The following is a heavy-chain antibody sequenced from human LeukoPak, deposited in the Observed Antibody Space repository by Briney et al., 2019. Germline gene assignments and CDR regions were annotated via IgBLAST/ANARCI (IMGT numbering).Heavy chain of an antibody. V-gene: IGHV3-7*03. CDR2: IKGDGTNK. D-gene: IGHD3-22*01. Sequence: GGSLRLSCAASGFTFSRHWMTWVRQAPGKGLEWVANIKGDGTNKNYVDSVKGRFTISRDNAKNSLYLQMNSLRAEDTAVYYCATPLDYYDSSGYHQGGDWGQGTLVTVSS. CDR3: ATPLDYYDSSGYHQGGD. J-gene: IGHJ4*02. CDR1: GFTFSRHW.